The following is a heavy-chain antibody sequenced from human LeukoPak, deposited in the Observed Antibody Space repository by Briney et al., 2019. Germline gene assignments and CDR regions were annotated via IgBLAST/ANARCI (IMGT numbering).Heavy chain of an antibody. Sequence: ASVKVSCKASGGTFSSCAISWVRQAPGQGLEWMGGIIPVFGTANYAQKFQGRVTITTDESTSTAYMELSSLRSEDTAVYYCASCGNSTAQFDYWGQGTLVTVSS. CDR2: IIPVFGTA. J-gene: IGHJ4*02. CDR1: GGTFSSCA. V-gene: IGHV1-69*05. D-gene: IGHD4-23*01. CDR3: ASCGNSTAQFDY.